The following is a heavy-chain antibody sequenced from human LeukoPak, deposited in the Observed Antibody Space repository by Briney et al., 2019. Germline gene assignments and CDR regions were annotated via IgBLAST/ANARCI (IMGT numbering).Heavy chain of an antibody. CDR2: IYSGST. CDR1: GGSISSYY. CDR3: ARGIYSYGYVAAFDI. D-gene: IGHD5-18*01. Sequence: PETLSLTCTVSGGSISSYYWSWIRQPPGKGLEWIGYIYSGSTNYNPSLKSRVTISVDTSKNQFSLKLSSVTAADTAVYYCARGIYSYGYVAAFDIWGQGTMVTVSS. V-gene: IGHV4-59*01. J-gene: IGHJ3*02.